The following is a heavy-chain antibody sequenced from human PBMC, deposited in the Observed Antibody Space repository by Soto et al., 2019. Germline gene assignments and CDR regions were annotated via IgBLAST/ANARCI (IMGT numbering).Heavy chain of an antibody. Sequence: QVQLVQSGAEVKKPGASVQVSCKASGYTFTASYIHWVRQAPGQGLEWIGWINPDSGGTKSGQKFQDRVTMTTDTSISPAYMELSSLRSDDTAVYYCAREGTSGWARVPLDIWGRGTLVTVSS. D-gene: IGHD6-19*01. CDR1: GYTFTASY. CDR3: AREGTSGWARVPLDI. J-gene: IGHJ2*01. CDR2: INPDSGGT. V-gene: IGHV1-2*02.